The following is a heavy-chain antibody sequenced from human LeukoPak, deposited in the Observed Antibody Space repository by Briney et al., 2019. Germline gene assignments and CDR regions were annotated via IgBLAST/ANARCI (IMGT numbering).Heavy chain of an antibody. CDR3: ARRGTGRILGPQGASHI. D-gene: IGHD1-26*01. CDR2: INTDGSTT. Sequence: GGSLRLSCAASGFTFSTYWMHWVRHPPGKGLVWVSHINTDGSTTTYADSVRGRFTISRDNAKNTLYLQMNSLRAEDTAVYYRARRGTGRILGPQGASHIWGQGTMVTVSS. J-gene: IGHJ3*02. V-gene: IGHV3-74*01. CDR1: GFTFSTYW.